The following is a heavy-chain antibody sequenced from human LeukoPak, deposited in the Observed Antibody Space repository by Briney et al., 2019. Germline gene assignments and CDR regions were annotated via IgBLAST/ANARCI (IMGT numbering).Heavy chain of an antibody. CDR1: GYTFTGYY. CDR3: ATQHDSRGYGYFDY. CDR2: INPNSGGT. Sequence: ASVKVSCKASGYTFTGYYMHWVRQAPGQGLEWMGWINPNSGGTNYAQKFQGRVTMTRDTSISTAYMELSRLRSDDTAVYYCATQHDSRGYGYFDYWGQGTLVTVSS. V-gene: IGHV1-2*02. J-gene: IGHJ4*02. D-gene: IGHD3-22*01.